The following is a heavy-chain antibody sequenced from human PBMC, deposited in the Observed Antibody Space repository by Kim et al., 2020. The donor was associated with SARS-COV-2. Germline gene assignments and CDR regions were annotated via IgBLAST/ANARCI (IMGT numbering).Heavy chain of an antibody. J-gene: IGHJ4*02. D-gene: IGHD6-13*01. V-gene: IGHV3-23*01. Sequence: PDSVKGRFTIPRDKSQNTLYLQKNSLRAEDTAVYYCAKDRGLGQQRWDYWGQGTLVTVSS. CDR3: AKDRGLGQQRWDY.